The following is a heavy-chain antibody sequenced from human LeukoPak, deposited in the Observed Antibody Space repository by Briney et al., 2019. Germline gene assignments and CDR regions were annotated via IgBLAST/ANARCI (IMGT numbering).Heavy chain of an antibody. CDR1: GGSISSTAYY. Sequence: SETLSLTCTVSGGSISSTAYYWDWIRQPPGKGLEWIGSVYYTGSTNYNPSLKSRVTISVDTSKNQFSLELSSVTAADTAVYYCARVGFGNTPHPIDYWGQGTLVTVSS. J-gene: IGHJ4*02. CDR3: ARVGFGNTPHPIDY. D-gene: IGHD4-23*01. CDR2: VYYTGST. V-gene: IGHV4-39*07.